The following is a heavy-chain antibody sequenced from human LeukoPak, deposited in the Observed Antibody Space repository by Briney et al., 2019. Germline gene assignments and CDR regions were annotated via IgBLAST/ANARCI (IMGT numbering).Heavy chain of an antibody. CDR3: ARYGELQQNYYYYYHMDV. D-gene: IGHD1-26*01. CDR2: ISSNGGST. CDR1: GFTFSSYA. Sequence: GGSLRLSCAASGFTFSSYAMHWVRQAPGKGLEYVSAISSNGGSTYYANSVKGRFTISRDNSKNTLYLQMGSLRAEDMAVYYCARYGELQQNYYYYYHMDVWGKGTTVTVSS. J-gene: IGHJ6*03. V-gene: IGHV3-64*01.